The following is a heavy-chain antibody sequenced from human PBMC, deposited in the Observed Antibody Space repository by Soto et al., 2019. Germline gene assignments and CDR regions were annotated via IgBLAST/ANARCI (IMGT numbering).Heavy chain of an antibody. Sequence: GGSLRLSCAASGSTFNNYGMHWVRQAPGKGLEWAALISYDGSDKYYADSVKGRFTISRDNSKNTLYLQMNGLTAEDTALYYCAAGTYCRGGSCYPTPLAYWGQGTLVTVSS. D-gene: IGHD2-15*01. CDR2: ISYDGSDK. CDR3: AAGTYCRGGSCYPTPLAY. V-gene: IGHV3-30*03. CDR1: GSTFNNYG. J-gene: IGHJ4*02.